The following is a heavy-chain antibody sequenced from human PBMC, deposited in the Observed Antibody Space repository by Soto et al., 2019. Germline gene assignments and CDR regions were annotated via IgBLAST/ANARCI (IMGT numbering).Heavy chain of an antibody. Sequence: PSETLSLTCAVYGGSFSGYYWSWIRQPPGKGLEWIGEINHSGSTNYNPSLKSRVTISVDTSKNQFSLKLSSVTAADTAVYYCNGDPRYYYYYMDVWGKGTTVTVSS. CDR2: INHSGST. D-gene: IGHD4-17*01. V-gene: IGHV4-34*01. CDR1: GGSFSGYY. J-gene: IGHJ6*03. CDR3: NGDPRYYYYYMDV.